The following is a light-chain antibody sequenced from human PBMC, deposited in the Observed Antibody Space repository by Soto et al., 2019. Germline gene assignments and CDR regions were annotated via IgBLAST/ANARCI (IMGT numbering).Light chain of an antibody. V-gene: IGKV3-20*01. CDR2: GAS. Sequence: EIVLTQSPGTLSLSPGESATLSCRASESVSSNYLAWYQQKPGQAPRLLIYGASSRATGIPNRFSDSGSGTDFTLTISSLEPEDFAVYYCHQYGLLPRHPFGQGTKLEIK. CDR3: HQYGLLPRHP. CDR1: ESVSSNY. J-gene: IGKJ2*01.